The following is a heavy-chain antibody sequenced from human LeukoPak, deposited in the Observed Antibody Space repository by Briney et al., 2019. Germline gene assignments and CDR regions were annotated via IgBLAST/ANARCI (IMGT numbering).Heavy chain of an antibody. CDR3: ARNGPDYYDKSGYLDS. CDR2: IDYSRDT. Sequence: SETLSLTCTVSGGSISSYYWSWIRQPPGKGLEWIGNIDYSRDTNYNPSLRSRVTILVDKSRNQFSLKLNSVTAADTAVYYCARNGPDYYDKSGYLDSWGQGTLVTVSS. CDR1: GGSISSYY. J-gene: IGHJ4*02. D-gene: IGHD3-22*01. V-gene: IGHV4-59*03.